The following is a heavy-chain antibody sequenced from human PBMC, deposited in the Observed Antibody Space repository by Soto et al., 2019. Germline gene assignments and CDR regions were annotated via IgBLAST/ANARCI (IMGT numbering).Heavy chain of an antibody. V-gene: IGHV3-33*01. CDR1: GFTFSSYG. Sequence: AGGSLRLSCAASGFTFSSYGMHWVRQAPGKGLEWVAVIWYDGSNKYYADSVKGRFTISRDNSKNTLYLQMNSLRAEDTAVYYCARVGYCSGGSCYQGGVFDYWGQGTLVTVSS. CDR2: IWYDGSNK. J-gene: IGHJ4*02. CDR3: ARVGYCSGGSCYQGGVFDY. D-gene: IGHD2-15*01.